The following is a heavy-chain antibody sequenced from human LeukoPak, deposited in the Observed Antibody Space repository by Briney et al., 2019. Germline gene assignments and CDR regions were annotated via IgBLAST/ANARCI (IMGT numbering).Heavy chain of an antibody. Sequence: PSETLSLTCTVSGGSISSYYWSWIRQPAGKGMEWIGRIYTSGSTNYNPSLKSRVTMSVDTSKNQFSLKLSSVTAADTAVYYCARADSSGYYYAQTTWGQGTLVTVSS. CDR1: GGSISSYY. CDR3: ARADSSGYYYAQTT. D-gene: IGHD3-22*01. J-gene: IGHJ4*02. V-gene: IGHV4-4*07. CDR2: IYTSGST.